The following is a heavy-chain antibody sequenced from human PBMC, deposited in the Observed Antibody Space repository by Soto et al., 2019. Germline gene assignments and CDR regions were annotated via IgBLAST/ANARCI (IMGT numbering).Heavy chain of an antibody. Sequence: GGSLRLSCAASGFTFSSYGMHWVRQAPGKGLKWVAVIWYDGSNKYYADSVKGRFTISRDNSKNTLYLQMNSLRAEDTAVYYCARDRNYYDSSGYPLHYYYYGMDVWRQGTTVTVSS. J-gene: IGHJ6*02. V-gene: IGHV3-33*01. CDR1: GFTFSSYG. CDR2: IWYDGSNK. D-gene: IGHD3-22*01. CDR3: ARDRNYYDSSGYPLHYYYYGMDV.